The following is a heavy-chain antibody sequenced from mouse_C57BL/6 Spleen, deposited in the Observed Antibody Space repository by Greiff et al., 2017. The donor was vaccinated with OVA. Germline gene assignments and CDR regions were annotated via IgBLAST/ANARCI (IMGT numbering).Heavy chain of an antibody. CDR2: IDPANGNT. J-gene: IGHJ1*03. CDR1: GFNIKNTY. Sequence: VTLKVSVAELVRPGASVKLSCTASGFNIKNTYMHWVKQRPEQGLEWIGRIDPANGNTKSAPNFQGKATIPADTSSNTAYLQLSSLTSEDTAIYYCATITTVVAPLQYFDVWGTGTTVTVSS. CDR3: ATITTVVAPLQYFDV. D-gene: IGHD1-1*01. V-gene: IGHV14-3*01.